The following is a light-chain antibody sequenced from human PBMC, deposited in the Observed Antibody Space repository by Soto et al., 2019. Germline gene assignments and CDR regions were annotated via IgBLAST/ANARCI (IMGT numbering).Light chain of an antibody. V-gene: IGLV2-8*01. CDR3: SSYAGTNKLI. Sequence: QSALTQPPSTSGSPGQSVTMSCTGTSSDVGVYNSFSWYQQHPGKAPKLMIFEVTKRPPGVPDRFSGSKSGYTASLTVSGLQAEDEADYYCSSYAGTNKLIFGGGTKLTVL. J-gene: IGLJ2*01. CDR1: SSDVGVYNS. CDR2: EVT.